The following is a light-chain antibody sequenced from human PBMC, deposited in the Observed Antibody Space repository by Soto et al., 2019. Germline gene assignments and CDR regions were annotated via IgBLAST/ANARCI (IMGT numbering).Light chain of an antibody. CDR3: QQYNSYPYT. CDR1: QSISRW. J-gene: IGKJ2*01. Sequence: DIQMTQSPSSLSASVGDRVTITCRASQSISRWLAWHQQKPGKAPKLLIYKASSLESGVPSRFSGSGSGTEFTLTISSLQPDDFATYYCQQYNSYPYTFGQGTKVDIK. V-gene: IGKV1-5*03. CDR2: KAS.